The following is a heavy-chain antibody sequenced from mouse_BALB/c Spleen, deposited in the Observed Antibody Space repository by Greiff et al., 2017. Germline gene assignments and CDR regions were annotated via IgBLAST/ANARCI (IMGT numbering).Heavy chain of an antibody. J-gene: IGHJ2*01. CDR2: ISSGGSYT. Sequence: EVQRVESGGDLVKPGGSLKLSCAASGFTFSSYGMSWVRQTPDKRLEWVATISSGGSYTYYPDSVKGRFTISRDNAKNTLYLQMSSLKSEDTAMYYCARQAITTVVAHFDYWGQGTTLTVSS. CDR3: ARQAITTVVAHFDY. CDR1: GFTFSSYG. V-gene: IGHV5-6*01. D-gene: IGHD1-1*01.